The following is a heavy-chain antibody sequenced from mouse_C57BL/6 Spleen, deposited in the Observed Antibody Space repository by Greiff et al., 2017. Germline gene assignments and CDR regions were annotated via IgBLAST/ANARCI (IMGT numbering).Heavy chain of an antibody. CDR2: IHPNSGST. J-gene: IGHJ4*01. CDR1: GYTFTSYW. V-gene: IGHV1-64*01. Sequence: QVQLQQPGAELVKPGASVKLSCKASGYTFTSYWMHWVKQRPGQGLEWIGMIHPNSGSTNYNEKFKSKATLTVDKSSSTAYMQLSSLTSEDSAVYYCARSESNFEGDYWGQGTSVTVSS. CDR3: ARSESNFEGDY. D-gene: IGHD2-5*01.